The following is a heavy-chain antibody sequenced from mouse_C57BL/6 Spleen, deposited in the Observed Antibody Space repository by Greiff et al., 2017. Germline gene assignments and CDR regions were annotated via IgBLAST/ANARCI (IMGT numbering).Heavy chain of an antibody. CDR2: ILPGSGST. J-gene: IGHJ4*01. V-gene: IGHV1-9*01. D-gene: IGHD2-5*01. Sequence: QVQLQQPGAELMKPGASVKLSCKATGYTFTGYWIEWVKQRPGHGLEWIGEILPGSGSTNYNEQFKGKATFTADTSSNTAYMQLSSLTTEDSAIYYCARWGSNYPYAMDYWGQGTSVTVAS. CDR3: ARWGSNYPYAMDY. CDR1: GYTFTGYW.